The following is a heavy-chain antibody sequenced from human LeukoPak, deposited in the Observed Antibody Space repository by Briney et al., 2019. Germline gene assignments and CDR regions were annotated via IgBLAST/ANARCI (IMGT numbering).Heavy chain of an antibody. D-gene: IGHD2-15*01. CDR2: ISYDGSNK. V-gene: IGHV3-30*18. CDR3: AKPQPLYCSGGSCYSTLGYFDY. J-gene: IGHJ4*02. Sequence: GGSLRLSCAASGFTFSSYGMHWVRQAPGKGLEWVAVISYDGSNKYYADPVKGRFTISRDNSKNTLYLQMNSLRAEDTAVYYCAKPQPLYCSGGSCYSTLGYFDYWGQGTLVTVSS. CDR1: GFTFSSYG.